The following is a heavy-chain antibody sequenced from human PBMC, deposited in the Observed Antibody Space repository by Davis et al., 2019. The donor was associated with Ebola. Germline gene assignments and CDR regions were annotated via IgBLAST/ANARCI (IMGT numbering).Heavy chain of an antibody. J-gene: IGHJ4*02. Sequence: GESLKIPFAASGFTFSSYGMHWVRQAPGKGLEWVAVISYDGSNKYYADSVKGRFTISRDNSKNTLYLQMNSLRAEDTAVYYCAKGNGQLDYWGQGTLVTVSS. D-gene: IGHD4-17*01. V-gene: IGHV3-30*18. CDR1: GFTFSSYG. CDR3: AKGNGQLDY. CDR2: ISYDGSNK.